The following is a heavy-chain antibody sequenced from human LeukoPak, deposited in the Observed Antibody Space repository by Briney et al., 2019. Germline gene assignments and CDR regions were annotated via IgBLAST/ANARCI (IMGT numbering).Heavy chain of an antibody. CDR3: ARERRIVVVPAAIQGRWFDP. V-gene: IGHV1-69*05. CDR2: IIPIFGTA. CDR1: GGTFSSYA. J-gene: IGHJ5*02. Sequence: VASVKVSCKASGGTFSSYAISWVRQAPGQGLEWMGGIIPIFGTANYAQKFQGRVTITTDESTSTAYMELSSLRSEDTAVYYCARERRIVVVPAAIQGRWFDPWGQGTLVTVSS. D-gene: IGHD2-2*02.